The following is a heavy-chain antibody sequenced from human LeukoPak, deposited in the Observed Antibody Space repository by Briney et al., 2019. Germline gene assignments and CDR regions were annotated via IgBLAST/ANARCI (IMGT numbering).Heavy chain of an antibody. V-gene: IGHV3-30*18. J-gene: IGHJ4*02. CDR2: ISYDGSNK. CDR3: AKTALRYFDWLSLDY. D-gene: IGHD3-9*01. CDR1: GFILSTSE. Sequence: GGSLRLSCVASGFILSTSEMNWVRQAPGKGLEWVAVISYDGSNKYYADSVKGRFTISRDNSKNTLYLQMNSLRAEDTAVYYCAKTALRYFDWLSLDYWGQGTLVTVSS.